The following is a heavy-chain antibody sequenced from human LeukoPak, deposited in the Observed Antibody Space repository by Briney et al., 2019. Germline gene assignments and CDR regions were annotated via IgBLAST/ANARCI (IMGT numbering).Heavy chain of an antibody. CDR3: ARVGGYYDSSGLSNDAFDI. J-gene: IGHJ3*02. D-gene: IGHD3-22*01. Sequence: SETLSLTCTVSGGSISSYYWSWIRQPPGKGLEWIGYIYYSGSTNYNPSLKIRVTISVDTSKNQFSLKLSSVTAADTAVYYCARVGGYYDSSGLSNDAFDIWGQGTMVTVSS. CDR2: IYYSGST. V-gene: IGHV4-59*01. CDR1: GGSISSYY.